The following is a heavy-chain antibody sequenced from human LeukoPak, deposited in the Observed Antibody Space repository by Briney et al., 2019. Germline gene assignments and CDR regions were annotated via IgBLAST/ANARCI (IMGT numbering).Heavy chain of an antibody. V-gene: IGHV1-18*01. D-gene: IGHD6-13*01. Sequence: ASVKVSCKSSGYTFTSYGISWVRQAPGQGLEWMGWISAYNGNTNYSQKVQGRVTMTTDTSTSTAYMELRSLRSDDTAVYYCARDRQQLVYYYYMDVWGKGTTVTVSS. CDR1: GYTFTSYG. J-gene: IGHJ6*03. CDR2: ISAYNGNT. CDR3: ARDRQQLVYYYYMDV.